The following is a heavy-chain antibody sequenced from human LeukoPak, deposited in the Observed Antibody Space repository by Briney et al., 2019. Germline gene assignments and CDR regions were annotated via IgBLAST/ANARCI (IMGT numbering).Heavy chain of an antibody. Sequence: GRSLRLSCAASGFTFSSSAMHWVRQAPGKGLEWVAVISFDGSNKYYADSVKGRFTISRDNSKNTLYLQMNSLRAEDTAVYYCARDLRGLTRFDPWGQGTLVTVSS. D-gene: IGHD3-9*01. CDR2: ISFDGSNK. CDR1: GFTFSSSA. J-gene: IGHJ5*02. CDR3: ARDLRGLTRFDP. V-gene: IGHV3-30-3*01.